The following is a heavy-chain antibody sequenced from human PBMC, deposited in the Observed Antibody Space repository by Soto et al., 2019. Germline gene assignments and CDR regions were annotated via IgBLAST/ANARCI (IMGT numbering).Heavy chain of an antibody. J-gene: IGHJ4*02. D-gene: IGHD3-22*01. Sequence: ASVKVSCKASGYTFTSYAMDWVRQAPGQRLEWMGWINAGNGNTKYSQKFQGRVTITRDTSASTAYMELNSLRAEDTAVYYCARSRPLVRILLPHLSGLWDYWGQGTLVTVSS. V-gene: IGHV1-3*01. CDR3: ARSRPLVRILLPHLSGLWDY. CDR2: INAGNGNT. CDR1: GYTFTSYA.